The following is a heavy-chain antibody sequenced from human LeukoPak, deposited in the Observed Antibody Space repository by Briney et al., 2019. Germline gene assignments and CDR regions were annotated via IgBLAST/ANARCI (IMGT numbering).Heavy chain of an antibody. CDR2: ISWNSGSI. CDR1: GFTFDDYA. CDR3: AKDLGDYVWGSYRYTAGFDY. J-gene: IGHJ4*02. Sequence: GGPLRLSCAASGFTFDDYAMHWVRQAPGKGLEWVSGISWNSGSIGYADSVKGRFTISRDNAKNSLYLQMNSLRAEDMALYYCAKDLGDYVWGSYRYTAGFDYWGQGTLVTVSS. V-gene: IGHV3-9*03. D-gene: IGHD3-16*02.